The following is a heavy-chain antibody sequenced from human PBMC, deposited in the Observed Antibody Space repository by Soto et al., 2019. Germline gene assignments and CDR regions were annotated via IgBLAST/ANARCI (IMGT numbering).Heavy chain of an antibody. J-gene: IGHJ6*03. D-gene: IGHD5-18*01. CDR3: ARNGDTAMVGDYYYYMDV. V-gene: IGHV1-69*02. Sequence: SVKVSCKASGGTFSSYTISWVRQAPGQGLEWMGRIIPILGIANYAQKFQGRVTITADKSTSTAYMELSSLRSEDTAVYYCARNGDTAMVGDYYYYMDVWGKGTTVTVSS. CDR1: GGTFSSYT. CDR2: IIPILGIA.